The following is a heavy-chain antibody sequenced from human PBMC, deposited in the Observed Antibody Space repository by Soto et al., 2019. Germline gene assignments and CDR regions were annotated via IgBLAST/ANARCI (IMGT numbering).Heavy chain of an antibody. D-gene: IGHD6-19*01. CDR2: ISWNSGSI. Sequence: GGSLRLSCAASGFTFDDYAMHWVRQAPGKGLEWVSGISWNSGSIGYADSVKGRFTISRDNAKNSLYLQMNSLRAEDTALYYCAKAVAGVDYWGQGTLVTVSS. CDR3: AKAVAGVDY. J-gene: IGHJ4*02. V-gene: IGHV3-9*01. CDR1: GFTFDDYA.